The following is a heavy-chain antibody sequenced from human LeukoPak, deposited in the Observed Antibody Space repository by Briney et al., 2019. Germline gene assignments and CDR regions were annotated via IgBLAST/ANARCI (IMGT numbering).Heavy chain of an antibody. CDR1: GYTFTDYY. Sequence: ASVQVSCKASGYTFTDYYIHWVRQAPGQGLEWMGWINPNSGGTNYEQKLQGRGTMTRDSSINTAYMELRILTHDDTAVYYCARDKPAEAALDFWGQGTLVTVSS. CDR2: INPNSGGT. CDR3: ARDKPAEAALDF. J-gene: IGHJ4*02. V-gene: IGHV1-2*02.